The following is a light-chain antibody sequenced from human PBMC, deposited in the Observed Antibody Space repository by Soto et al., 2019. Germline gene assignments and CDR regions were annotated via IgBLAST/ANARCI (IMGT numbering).Light chain of an antibody. Sequence: DIQLTQSPSFLSASVGDRVTITCRASQGINSYLVWYQQKPGKAPKFLIHAASTLQSGVPSRFSGSGSGTEFTLTISSLQPEDFATYYCQQFNSYPLTFGGGTKVEIK. CDR2: AAS. J-gene: IGKJ4*01. V-gene: IGKV1-9*01. CDR1: QGINSY. CDR3: QQFNSYPLT.